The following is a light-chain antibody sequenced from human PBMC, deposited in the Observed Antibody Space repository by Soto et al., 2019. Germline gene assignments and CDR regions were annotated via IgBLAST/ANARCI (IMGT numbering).Light chain of an antibody. J-gene: IGKJ2*01. CDR2: AVS. CDR3: QQGASLPYT. Sequence: DIQMTQFPSSLSASVGDRVTITCRASQSISSYLNWYQQKPGKAPKVLVYAVSSLESGVTSRFSGSASGTDFTLTISSLQPEDFATYYCQQGASLPYTFGPGTKLEIK. CDR1: QSISSY. V-gene: IGKV1-39*01.